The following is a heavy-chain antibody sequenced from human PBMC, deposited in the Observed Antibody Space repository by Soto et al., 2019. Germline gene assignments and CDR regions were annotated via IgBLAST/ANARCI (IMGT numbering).Heavy chain of an antibody. D-gene: IGHD1-26*01. CDR3: ARHHVRGRTIAGAAEF. V-gene: IGHV4-34*01. CDR1: GKSLSGYY. Sequence: QVQLQQWGAGLLKPSETLSLTCAVYGKSLSGYYCSWIRQPPGKALEWIGEINHSGNTTYNPSLKSRVTISVDTSKNQLFLNLSSATAADTAMYFCARHHVRGRTIAGAAEFWGQGTLVTVSS. CDR2: INHSGNT. J-gene: IGHJ4*02.